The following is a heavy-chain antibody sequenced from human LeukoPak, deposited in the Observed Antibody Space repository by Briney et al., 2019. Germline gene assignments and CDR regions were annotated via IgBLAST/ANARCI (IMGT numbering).Heavy chain of an antibody. CDR1: GFTLSTYS. Sequence: GGSLRLSCAASGFTLSTYSMNWVRQAPGKGLEWVSFISPSYIYYADAVKGRFTISRDNAKNSLYLQMNSLRAEDTAVYYCARVPPYCSGGTCYETANAFDIWGQGTMVTVSS. CDR3: ARVPPYCSGGTCYETANAFDI. D-gene: IGHD2-15*01. CDR2: ISPSYI. J-gene: IGHJ3*02. V-gene: IGHV3-21*01.